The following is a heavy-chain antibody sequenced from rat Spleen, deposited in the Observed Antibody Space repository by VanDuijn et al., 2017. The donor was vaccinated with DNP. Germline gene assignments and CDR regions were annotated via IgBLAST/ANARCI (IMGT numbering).Heavy chain of an antibody. Sequence: EVQLQESGSGLVKPSQSLSLTCSVTGYSITSNYWGWIRKFPGNKMEYVGHISYSGSTNYNPSLKSRISITRDTSKNLFFLHLNSVTTEDTATYYCARWTRYFDYWGHGVMVPVSS. V-gene: IGHV3-1*01. CDR2: ISYSGST. J-gene: IGHJ2*01. D-gene: IGHD1-7*01. CDR3: ARWTRYFDY. CDR1: GYSITSNY.